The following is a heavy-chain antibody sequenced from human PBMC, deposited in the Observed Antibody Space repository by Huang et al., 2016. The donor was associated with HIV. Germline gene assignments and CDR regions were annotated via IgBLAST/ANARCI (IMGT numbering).Heavy chain of an antibody. V-gene: IGHV4-34*01. D-gene: IGHD4-17*01. CDR2: INHSGTT. CDR3: ARTLWKYGDYGYFDS. J-gene: IGHJ4*02. Sequence: HVQLQQWGAGLLKPSETLSLTCAVNGGSFSDYYWTWIRQSPGKGLEWFGEINHSGTTNYNPSLKSRVTMSIDWSRRQFSLKVKSVTAADTAVYYCARTLWKYGDYGYFDSWGQGALVTVSS. CDR1: GGSFSDYY.